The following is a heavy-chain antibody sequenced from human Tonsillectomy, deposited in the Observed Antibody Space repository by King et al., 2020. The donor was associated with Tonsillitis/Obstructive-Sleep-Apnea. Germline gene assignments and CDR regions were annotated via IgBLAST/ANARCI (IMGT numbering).Heavy chain of an antibody. D-gene: IGHD2-15*01. Sequence: VQLQQSGPGLVKPSQTLSLTYAISGDSVASNSASWHWIRQSPSRGLEWLGRTYYRSKWYNDYAVYEKSRITINPDTSKNQFYLQLNSVTPEDTAVYYCATGYCSGGSCYGYTYAFDIWGQGTMVTVSS. CDR2: TYYRSKWYN. V-gene: IGHV6-1*01. J-gene: IGHJ3*02. CDR1: GDSVASNSAS. CDR3: ATGYCSGGSCYGYTYAFDI.